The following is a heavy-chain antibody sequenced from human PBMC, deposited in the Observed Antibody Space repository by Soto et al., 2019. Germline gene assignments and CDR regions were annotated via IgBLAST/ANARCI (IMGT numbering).Heavy chain of an antibody. Sequence: GGSLRLSCAASGFTFSSYAMHWVRQAPGKGLEWVAVISYDGSNKYYADSVKGRFTISRDNSKNTLYLQMNSLRAEDTAVYYCARDRGAAAGSRYYYYYYGMDVWGQGTTVTVSS. CDR2: ISYDGSNK. V-gene: IGHV3-30-3*01. CDR1: GFTFSSYA. J-gene: IGHJ6*02. CDR3: ARDRGAAAGSRYYYYYYGMDV. D-gene: IGHD6-13*01.